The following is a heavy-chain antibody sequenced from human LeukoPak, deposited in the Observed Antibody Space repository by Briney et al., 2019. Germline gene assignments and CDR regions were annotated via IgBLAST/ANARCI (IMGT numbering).Heavy chain of an antibody. Sequence: PGGSLRLSCAASGFTFSSYAMHWVRQAPGKGLEWVAVISYDGSNKYYADSVKGRFTISRDNSKNTLYLQMNSLRAEDTAVYYCAGTLYLAVAAYYFDYWGQGTLVTVSS. CDR3: AGTLYLAVAAYYFDY. D-gene: IGHD6-19*01. J-gene: IGHJ4*02. CDR2: ISYDGSNK. V-gene: IGHV3-30-3*01. CDR1: GFTFSSYA.